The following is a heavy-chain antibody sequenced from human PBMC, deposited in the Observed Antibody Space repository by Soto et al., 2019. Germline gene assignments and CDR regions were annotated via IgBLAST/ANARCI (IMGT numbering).Heavy chain of an antibody. J-gene: IGHJ4*02. D-gene: IGHD6-13*01. CDR2: IDPSDSYT. CDR1: GYSFTSYW. Sequence: ESLKISCKGSGYSFTSYWISWVRQMPGKGLEWMGRIDPSDSYTNYSPSFQGHVTISADKSISTAYLQWSSLKASDTAMYYCAREYSSSWYMGYWGQGTLVTVSS. V-gene: IGHV5-10-1*01. CDR3: AREYSSSWYMGY.